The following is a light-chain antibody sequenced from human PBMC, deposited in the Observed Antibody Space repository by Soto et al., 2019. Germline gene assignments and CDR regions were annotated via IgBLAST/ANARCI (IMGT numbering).Light chain of an antibody. CDR3: QQSYTTLFP. Sequence: IRVTKSAATLPASVGDRVTITCRGSQSISNWLAWYQQKPGTAPEVLMYAASTLQSGVPSRFSGSGSETDFTLTISSLHPEDLATYYCQQSYTTLFPFGPLTKVDI. CDR1: QSISNW. CDR2: AAS. V-gene: IGKV1-39*01. J-gene: IGKJ3*01.